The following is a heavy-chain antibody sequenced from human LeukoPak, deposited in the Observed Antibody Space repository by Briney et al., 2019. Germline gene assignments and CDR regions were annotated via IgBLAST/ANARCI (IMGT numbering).Heavy chain of an antibody. CDR1: GGSFSGYY. J-gene: IGHJ4*02. CDR3: ARGPLVMVRGVITDY. V-gene: IGHV4-34*01. D-gene: IGHD3-10*01. Sequence: KSSETLSLTCAVYGGSFSGYYWSWIRQPPGKGLEWIGEINHSGSTNYNPSLKSRVTISVDTSKNQFSLKLSSVTAADTAVYYCARGPLVMVRGVITDYWGQGTLVTVSS. CDR2: INHSGST.